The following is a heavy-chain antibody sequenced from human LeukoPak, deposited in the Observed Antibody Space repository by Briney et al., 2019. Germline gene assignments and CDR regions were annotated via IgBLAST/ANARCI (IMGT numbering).Heavy chain of an antibody. CDR3: ARAGLTIFGVVTVDY. V-gene: IGHV4-39*07. Sequence: PSETLSLTCTVSGGSISSSSYYWGWIRQPPGKGLEWIGSIYYSGSTYYNPSLKSRVTISVDTSKNQFSLKLSSVTAADTAVYYCARAGLTIFGVVTVDYWGQGTLVTVSS. CDR1: GGSISSSSYY. J-gene: IGHJ4*02. CDR2: IYYSGST. D-gene: IGHD3-3*01.